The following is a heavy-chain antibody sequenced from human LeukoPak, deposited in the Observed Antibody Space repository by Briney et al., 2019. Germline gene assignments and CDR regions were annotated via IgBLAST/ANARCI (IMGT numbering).Heavy chain of an antibody. D-gene: IGHD1/OR15-1a*01. CDR2: INPDGTII. V-gene: IGHV3-74*01. Sequence: GGSLRLSCVVSGFTYSNYWMHWVRHVPGKGPVWVSRINPDGTIIDYADFVRGRFTISRDNAKNLLYLQMNGLRADDTALYYCAKDLSWNTADRWGQGTLVTVSS. J-gene: IGHJ5*02. CDR3: AKDLSWNTADR. CDR1: GFTYSNYW.